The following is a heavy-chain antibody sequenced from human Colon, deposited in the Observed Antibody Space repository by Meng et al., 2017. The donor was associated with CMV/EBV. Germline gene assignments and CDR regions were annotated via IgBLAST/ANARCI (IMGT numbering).Heavy chain of an antibody. CDR1: GGSINSSPYY. V-gene: IGHV4-39*07. CDR2: VYYTGTT. D-gene: IGHD2/OR15-2a*01. CDR3: ARGEGGVVIVPPAY. Sequence: GSLRLSCIVSGGSINSSPYYWGWIRQSPGKGLEWIGGVYYTGTTIYNPSLKSRVTLSTDTSKNQFSLRLSPVTAADTAVYYCARGEGGVVIVPPAYWGQGTLVTVSS. J-gene: IGHJ4*02.